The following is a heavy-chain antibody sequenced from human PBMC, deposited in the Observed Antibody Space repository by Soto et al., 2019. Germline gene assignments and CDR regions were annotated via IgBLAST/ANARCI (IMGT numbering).Heavy chain of an antibody. D-gene: IGHD6-19*01. J-gene: IGHJ4*02. Sequence: QVQLVESGGGVVQPGRSLRLSCAASGFTFSNYGMHWVRLAPGKGLEWVALISYDGSNNYYADSVNGRFTISRDSSKNTLYLQMNSLRPEDTALYHCAKDRYSSGWHSIDYWGQGTLVTVSS. V-gene: IGHV3-30*18. CDR2: ISYDGSNN. CDR3: AKDRYSSGWHSIDY. CDR1: GFTFSNYG.